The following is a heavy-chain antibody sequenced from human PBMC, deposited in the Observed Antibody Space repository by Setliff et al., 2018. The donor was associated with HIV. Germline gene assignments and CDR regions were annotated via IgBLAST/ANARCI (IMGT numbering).Heavy chain of an antibody. Sequence: PGGSLRLSCTAPGFTFSQSWMSWLRQAPGKGLEWVANISPNGNEKYSVDSVKGRFTTSRDNAKNSLYLQMNSLRLEDTAVYYCARDGSGWSQHWGQGTVVTVSS. J-gene: IGHJ1*01. D-gene: IGHD6-19*01. CDR1: GFTFSQSW. CDR3: ARDGSGWSQH. V-gene: IGHV3-7*01. CDR2: ISPNGNEK.